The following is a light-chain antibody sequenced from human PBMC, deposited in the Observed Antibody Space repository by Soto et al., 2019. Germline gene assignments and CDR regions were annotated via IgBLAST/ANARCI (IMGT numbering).Light chain of an antibody. CDR2: KVS. Sequence: DIKMTQSPSTLSASVGDRVTITCRASQSISSWLAWFQQKPGKAPNLLIYKVSNLESGVPSRFSGSGSGTEFTLTISSLQPDDVATYYCQQYYSYSWTFGQGTKVEIK. V-gene: IGKV1-5*03. CDR1: QSISSW. J-gene: IGKJ1*01. CDR3: QQYYSYSWT.